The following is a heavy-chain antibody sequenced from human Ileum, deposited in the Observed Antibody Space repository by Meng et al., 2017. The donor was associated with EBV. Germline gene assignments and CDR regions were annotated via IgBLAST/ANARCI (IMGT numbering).Heavy chain of an antibody. CDR2: ISGYNGNT. J-gene: IGHJ4*02. CDR1: GYTFTTYG. D-gene: IGHD6-19*01. V-gene: IGHV1-18*01. Sequence: QVQLVQSGAEVKKPXXXXKVXXKXSGYTFTTYGISWVRQAPGQGLEWMGWISGYNGNTKYGQKLQGRVIMTTDTSTSTAYMDLRGLRSDDTAVYYCARDPSNTSGRYAYFDYWGQGTLVTVSS. CDR3: ARDPSNTSGRYAYFDY.